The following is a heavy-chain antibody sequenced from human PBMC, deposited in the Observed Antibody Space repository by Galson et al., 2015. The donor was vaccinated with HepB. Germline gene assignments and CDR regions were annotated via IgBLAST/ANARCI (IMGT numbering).Heavy chain of an antibody. Sequence: SLRLSCAASGFSFIDAWMNWVRQAPGKGLEWVGRIRRKTEGETTDYAAPVRGRCTISRDDSINTLFLQMNNLETGDTAVYFCTTYQLPAQWGQGTLVTVSS. CDR3: TTYQLPAQ. CDR2: IRRKTEGETT. J-gene: IGHJ4*02. V-gene: IGHV3-15*01. D-gene: IGHD2-2*01. CDR1: GFSFIDAW.